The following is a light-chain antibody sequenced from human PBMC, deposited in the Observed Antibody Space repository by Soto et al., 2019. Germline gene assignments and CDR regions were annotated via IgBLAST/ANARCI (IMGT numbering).Light chain of an antibody. V-gene: IGKV3D-15*01. CDR2: GAS. J-gene: IGKJ1*01. CDR3: QQYNNWPFIT. CDR1: QSVSSTY. Sequence: EIVLTQSPGTLSLSPVERATLSCMASQSVSSTYLIWYQQKPGQAPRLLIYGASSRATGVPDRFSGGGSGTEFTLTISSLQSEDFAVYYCQQYNNWPFITFGQGTKVDIK.